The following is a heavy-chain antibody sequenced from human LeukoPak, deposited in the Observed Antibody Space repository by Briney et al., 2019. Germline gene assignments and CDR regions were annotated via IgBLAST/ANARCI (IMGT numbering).Heavy chain of an antibody. CDR3: AITPDYGGKPGSVDY. Sequence: GESLKISCKGSGYSFTSYWIGWVRQMPGKGLEWMGIIYPGDSDTRYSPSFQGQVTISADKSISTAYLQWSSLKASDTAMYYCAITPDYGGKPGSVDYWGQGTLVTVSS. J-gene: IGHJ4*02. CDR2: IYPGDSDT. D-gene: IGHD4-23*01. CDR1: GYSFTSYW. V-gene: IGHV5-51*01.